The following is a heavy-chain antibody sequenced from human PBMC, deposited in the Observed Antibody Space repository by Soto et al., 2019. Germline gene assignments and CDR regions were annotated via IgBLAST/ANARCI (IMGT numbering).Heavy chain of an antibody. D-gene: IGHD3-3*01. V-gene: IGHV4-59*01. CDR3: ARALKLYYDFWSGYYTPTLNAFDI. J-gene: IGHJ3*02. CDR1: GGSISSYY. CDR2: IYYSGST. Sequence: SETLSLTCTVSGGSISSYYWSWIRQPPGKGLEWIGYIYYSGSTNYNPSLKSRVTISVDTSKNQFSLKLSSVTAADTAVYYCARALKLYYDFWSGYYTPTLNAFDIWGQGTMVTVSS.